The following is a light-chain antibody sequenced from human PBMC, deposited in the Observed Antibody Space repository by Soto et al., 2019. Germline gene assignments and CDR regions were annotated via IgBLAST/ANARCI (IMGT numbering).Light chain of an antibody. CDR3: MQALQTPAT. J-gene: IGKJ1*01. Sequence: DVVMTQSPLSLPVTPGEPASISCRSSQSLLHRNGYNYLDWYLQKPGQSPQLLIYLGSNRASGVPDRFSGSVSGPAFTLKISRVEAEDVGVYYCMQALQTPATFGQGTKVEIK. CDR1: QSLLHRNGYNY. V-gene: IGKV2-28*01. CDR2: LGS.